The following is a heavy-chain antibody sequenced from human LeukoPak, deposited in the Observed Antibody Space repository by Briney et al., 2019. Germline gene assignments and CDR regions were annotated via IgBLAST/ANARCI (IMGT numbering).Heavy chain of an antibody. CDR3: ARHNNWAFDY. CDR2: IHPNDGSS. D-gene: IGHD2/OR15-2a*01. Sequence: GESLKISCKASGYSFPSYWIGWVRQMSGKGLEWMAIIHPNDGSSIYSPSFEGQVTISADKSINTAYLEWSTLKASDTAIYYCARHNNWAFDYWDRGTLLTVSS. V-gene: IGHV5-51*01. J-gene: IGHJ4*02. CDR1: GYSFPSYW.